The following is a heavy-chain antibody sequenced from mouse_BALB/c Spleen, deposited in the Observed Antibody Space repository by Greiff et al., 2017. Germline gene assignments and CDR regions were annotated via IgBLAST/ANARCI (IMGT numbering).Heavy chain of an antibody. Sequence: VQLQQSGAELVRPGALVKLSCKASGFNIKDDYMHRVKQRPEQGLEWIGWIVPENGNTIYDPKFQGKASITADTSSNTAYLQLSSLTSEDTAVYYCARYGNYWDYFDYWGQGTTLTVSS. CDR3: ARYGNYWDYFDY. J-gene: IGHJ2*01. D-gene: IGHD2-1*01. V-gene: IGHV14-1*02. CDR2: IVPENGNT. CDR1: GFNIKDDY.